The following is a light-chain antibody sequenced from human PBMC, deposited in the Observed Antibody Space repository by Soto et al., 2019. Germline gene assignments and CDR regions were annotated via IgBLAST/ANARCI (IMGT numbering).Light chain of an antibody. CDR2: AAS. CDR1: QSISSC. CDR3: QRIYVAPVT. V-gene: IGKV1-39*01. J-gene: IGKJ1*01. Sequence: DIQMTQSPSSLSASVGDRVTITCRASQSISSCLNWYQQKPGKAPKLLIYAASNLQSGVPSRFSGSESGTDFILTISSLQPEDFATYYCQRIYVAPVTFGQGTKVEIK.